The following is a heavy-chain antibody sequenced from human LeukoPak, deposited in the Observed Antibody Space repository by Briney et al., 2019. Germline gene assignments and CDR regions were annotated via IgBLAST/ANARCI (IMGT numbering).Heavy chain of an antibody. V-gene: IGHV4-34*01. Sequence: SETLSLTCAVYGGSLSGYYWSWIRQPPGKGLEWIGEINHSGSTNYNPSLKSRVTISVDTSKNQFSLKLSSVTAADTAVYYCARGRPYYYYGMDVWGQGTTVTVSS. CDR2: INHSGST. J-gene: IGHJ6*02. CDR1: GGSLSGYY. CDR3: ARGRPYYYYGMDV.